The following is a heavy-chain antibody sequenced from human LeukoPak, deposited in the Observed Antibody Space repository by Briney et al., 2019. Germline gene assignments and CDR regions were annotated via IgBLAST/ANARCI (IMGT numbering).Heavy chain of an antibody. CDR1: GFTFSSYE. D-gene: IGHD3-3*01. CDR2: ISSSGSTI. CDR3: ARGDFWSGYYYCGY. J-gene: IGHJ4*02. Sequence: PGGSLRLSCAASGFTFSSYEMNWVRQAPGKGLEWVSYISSSGSTIYYADSVKGRFTISRDNAKNSLYLQMNSLRAEDTAVYYCARGDFWSGYYYCGYWGQGTLVTVSS. V-gene: IGHV3-48*03.